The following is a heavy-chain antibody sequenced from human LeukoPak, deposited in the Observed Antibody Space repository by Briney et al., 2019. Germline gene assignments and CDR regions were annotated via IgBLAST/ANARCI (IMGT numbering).Heavy chain of an antibody. V-gene: IGHV4-39*02. CDR1: GGSFSSYY. D-gene: IGHD3-3*01. CDR3: ARDYDFWSGYTNY. J-gene: IGHJ4*02. CDR2: IYYSGST. Sequence: SETLSLTCAVYGGSFSSYYWGWIRQPPGKGLEWIGSIYYSGSTYYNPSLKSRVTISVDTSKNQFSLKLSSVTAADTAVYYCARDYDFWSGYTNYWGQGTLVTVSS.